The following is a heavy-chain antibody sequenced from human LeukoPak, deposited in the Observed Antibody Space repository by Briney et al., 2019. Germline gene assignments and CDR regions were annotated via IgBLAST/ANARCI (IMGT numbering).Heavy chain of an antibody. V-gene: IGHV3-7*01. CDR2: IKQDGSEI. Sequence: GGSLRLSCAASGFTFSSYEMNWVRQAPGKGLEWVANIKQDGSEIYYVDSVKGRFTISRDNSKKSLYLQMNSLRAEDTAVYYCVRDGYDCLHGYCYPLTNYWGQGTLVTVSS. CDR3: VRDGYDCLHGYCYPLTNY. J-gene: IGHJ4*02. D-gene: IGHD5-24*01. CDR1: GFTFSSYE.